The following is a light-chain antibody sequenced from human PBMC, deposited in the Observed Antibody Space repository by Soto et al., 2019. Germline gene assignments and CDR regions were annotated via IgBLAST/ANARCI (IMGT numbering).Light chain of an antibody. J-gene: IGKJ2*01. CDR1: QSLLHSDGSTY. V-gene: IGKV2-24*01. CDR3: RQATQFPPYT. Sequence: DIVLTQTPLSSAVTLGQPASISCRSSQSLLHSDGSTYLSWLHQRPGQPPRLLIYKISNRLSGVPDRLSGMGAVTDFTLKISRVEAEDVGVYYCRQATQFPPYTFGQGTKLAIE. CDR2: KIS.